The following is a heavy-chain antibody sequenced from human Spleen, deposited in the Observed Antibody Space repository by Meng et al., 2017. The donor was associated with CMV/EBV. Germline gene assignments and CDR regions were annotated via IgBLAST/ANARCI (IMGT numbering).Heavy chain of an antibody. V-gene: IGHV6-1*01. D-gene: IGHD3-3*01. CDR2: TYYRSKWYN. J-gene: IGHJ4*02. CDR3: AREDARINYDFWSGYYTNPYYFDY. CDR1: GDSVSSNSSC. Sequence: QVQLQQSGPGLVKPSXXXXPXXAISGDSVSSNSSCWNWIRQSPSRGLEWLGRTYYRSKWYNDYAVSVKSRITINPDTSKNQFSLQLNSVTPEDTAVYYCAREDARINYDFWSGYYTNPYYFDYWGQGTLVTVSS.